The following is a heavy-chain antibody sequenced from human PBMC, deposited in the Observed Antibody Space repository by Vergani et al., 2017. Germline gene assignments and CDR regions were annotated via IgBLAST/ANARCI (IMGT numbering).Heavy chain of an antibody. CDR1: GYTLTELS. Sequence: QVQLVQYGAEVKKPGASVKVSCKVSGYTLTELSMHWVRQAPGKGLEGRGGFDPEDGETIYAQKFQGRVTMPEDTSTDTAYIELSSLRSEDTAVYYCATVPYSSGWFDTSYWGQGTLVTVSS. CDR2: FDPEDGET. J-gene: IGHJ4*02. V-gene: IGHV1-24*01. CDR3: ATVPYSSGWFDTSY. D-gene: IGHD6-19*01.